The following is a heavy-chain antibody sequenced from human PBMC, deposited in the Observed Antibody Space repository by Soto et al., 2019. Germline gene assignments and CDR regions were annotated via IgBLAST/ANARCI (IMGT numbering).Heavy chain of an antibody. Sequence: ASLKVSCKASGDTFTTYDINWVRQATGHGLEWMGWINPKSGNIGYAQRFQGRVTMTRDTAIRTAYMEVSSLRSDDTAVYYCAIARASGSYYLLDYWGQGTMVTVSS. CDR2: INPKSGNI. CDR3: AIARASGSYYLLDY. D-gene: IGHD3-10*01. J-gene: IGHJ4*01. V-gene: IGHV1-8*01. CDR1: GDTFTTYD.